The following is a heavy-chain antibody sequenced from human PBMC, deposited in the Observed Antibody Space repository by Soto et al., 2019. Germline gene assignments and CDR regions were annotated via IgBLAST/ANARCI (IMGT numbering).Heavy chain of an antibody. CDR2: IYYSGST. CDR1: VGSISSGGYY. CDR3: ARSYYESSGYYSPPRFDY. V-gene: IGHV4-31*03. Sequence: QVQLQESGPGLVKPSQTLSLTSTVSVGSISSGGYYWSWSRQHPGKGLEWIGYIYYSGSTYYNPSLKRRVTISVDTSKNQFSLKLSSVTAADTAVYYCARSYYESSGYYSPPRFDYWGQGTLVTVSS. J-gene: IGHJ4*02. D-gene: IGHD3-22*01.